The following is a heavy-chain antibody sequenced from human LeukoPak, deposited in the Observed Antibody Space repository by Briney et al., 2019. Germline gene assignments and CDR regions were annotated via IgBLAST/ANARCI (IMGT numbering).Heavy chain of an antibody. CDR2: IIPIFGTA. Sequence: SVKVSCKASGGTFSSYAISWVRQAPGQGLEWMGGIIPIFGTANYAQKFQGRVTITADKSTSTVYMELSSLRSEDTAVYYCARESEWLRKGYYYYYYMDVWGKGTTVTVSS. V-gene: IGHV1-69*06. J-gene: IGHJ6*03. CDR3: ARESEWLRKGYYYYYYMDV. D-gene: IGHD5-12*01. CDR1: GGTFSSYA.